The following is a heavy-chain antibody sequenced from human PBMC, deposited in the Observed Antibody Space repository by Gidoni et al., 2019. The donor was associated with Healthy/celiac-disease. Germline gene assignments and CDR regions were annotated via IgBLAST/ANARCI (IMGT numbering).Heavy chain of an antibody. D-gene: IGHD3-16*01. V-gene: IGHV3-21*01. CDR3: ARERHNRGRVDYFDY. Sequence: EVQLVESGGGLVKPGGSLRLSCAASGFTFSSYSMNWVRQAPGKGLEWVSSISSSSSYIYYADSVKGRFTISRDNAKNSLYLQMNSLRAEDTAVYYCARERHNRGRVDYFDYWGQGTLVTVSS. CDR2: ISSSSSYI. J-gene: IGHJ4*02. CDR1: GFTFSSYS.